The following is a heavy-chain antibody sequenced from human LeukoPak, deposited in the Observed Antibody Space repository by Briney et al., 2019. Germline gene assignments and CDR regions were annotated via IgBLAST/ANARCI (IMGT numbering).Heavy chain of an antibody. Sequence: SVKVSCKASGYTFTSSAINWVRQAPGQGLEWMGGIIIMFGTPAYAQKFQGRVTITTDESTNTVYLELSRLRSEDTAVYYCGSGGVVATYMDVWGEGTMVTVSS. CDR3: GSGGVVATYMDV. CDR1: GYTFTSSA. V-gene: IGHV1-69*05. D-gene: IGHD3-16*01. CDR2: IIIMFGTP. J-gene: IGHJ6*03.